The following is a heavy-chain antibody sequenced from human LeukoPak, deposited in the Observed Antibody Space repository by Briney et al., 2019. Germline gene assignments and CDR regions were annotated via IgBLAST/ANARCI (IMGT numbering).Heavy chain of an antibody. CDR2: ISAYNGNT. CDR3: ARDIDFWSGSNFDY. CDR1: GYTFTSYD. J-gene: IGHJ4*02. V-gene: IGHV1-18*01. Sequence: ASVKASCKASGYTFTSYDISWVRQAPGQGLEWMGWISAYNGNTNYAQKLQGRVTMTTDTSTSTAYMELRSPRSDDTAVYYCARDIDFWSGSNFDYWGQGTLVTVSS. D-gene: IGHD3-3*01.